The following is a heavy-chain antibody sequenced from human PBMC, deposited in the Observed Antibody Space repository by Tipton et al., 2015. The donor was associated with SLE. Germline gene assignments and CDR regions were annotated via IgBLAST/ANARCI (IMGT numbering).Heavy chain of an antibody. Sequence: QLVQSGAEVKKPGASVKVSCKASGYTFSRFGVSWVRQAPGQGLEWLGWISAYNGETDYAQTLQGRVTLTTDTSTGTAYMEVRSLRSDDTAVYYCAEDPGKSGLDNWGQGTLVTVSS. D-gene: IGHD3-3*01. J-gene: IGHJ4*02. CDR1: GYTFSRFG. V-gene: IGHV1-18*01. CDR3: AEDPGKSGLDN. CDR2: ISAYNGET.